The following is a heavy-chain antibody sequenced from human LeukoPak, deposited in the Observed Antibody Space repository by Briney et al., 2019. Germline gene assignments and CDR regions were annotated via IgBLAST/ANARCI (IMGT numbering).Heavy chain of an antibody. J-gene: IGHJ4*02. CDR2: IFYSGIT. CDR3: ARLGGLPRRLDY. V-gene: IGHV4-39*07. D-gene: IGHD2-15*01. Sequence: PSETLSLTCNVSGGSMSNIYYWGWIRQPPGKGLEWIGNIFYSGITYYNPSLKSRVTISVDTSKNQFSLKLSSVTAADTAVYYCARLGGLPRRLDYWGQGTLVTVSS. CDR1: GGSMSNIYY.